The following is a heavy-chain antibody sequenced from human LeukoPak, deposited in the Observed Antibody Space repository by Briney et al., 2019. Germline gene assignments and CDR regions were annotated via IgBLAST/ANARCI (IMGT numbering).Heavy chain of an antibody. J-gene: IGHJ4*02. V-gene: IGHV3-23*01. CDR1: GFTFSSNA. CDR2: ISGTGHST. D-gene: IGHD3/OR15-3a*01. CDR3: AKDLRVAVGRGYFDY. Sequence: GGSLRLSCAASGFTFSSNAMSWVRQAPGKGPEWVSAISGTGHSTYYADPVKGRFTISRDNSKNTLDLHMNSLRAEDTAVYYCAKDLRVAVGRGYFDYWGQGTLVTVSS.